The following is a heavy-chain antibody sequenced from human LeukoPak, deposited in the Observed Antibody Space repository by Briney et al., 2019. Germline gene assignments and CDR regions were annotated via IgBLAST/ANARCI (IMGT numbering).Heavy chain of an antibody. Sequence: SETLSLTCTISGSSITSVSHYWGWIRQPPGKGLEWIGDIYYTGSTYYSPSLSRRVTMSVHTSENQFSLRLNSVTAVDTAVYYCARRWGNIVGVTYEYWGQGTLVTVSS. V-gene: IGHV4-39*01. CDR1: GSSITSVSHY. CDR2: IYYTGST. D-gene: IGHD3-16*01. CDR3: ARRWGNIVGVTYEY. J-gene: IGHJ4*02.